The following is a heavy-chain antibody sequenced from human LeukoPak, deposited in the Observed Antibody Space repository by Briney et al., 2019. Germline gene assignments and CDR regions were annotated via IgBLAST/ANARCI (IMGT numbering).Heavy chain of an antibody. J-gene: IGHJ4*02. CDR2: INPNSGGT. CDR1: GYTFTGYY. D-gene: IGHD4-17*01. Sequence: ASVKVSCKASGYTFTGYYMHWVRQAPRQGLEWMGWINPNSGGTNYAQKFQGRVTMTRDTSISTAYMELSRLRFDDTAVYYCASGDYGDPPLNYWGQGTLVTVSS. V-gene: IGHV1-2*02. CDR3: ASGDYGDPPLNY.